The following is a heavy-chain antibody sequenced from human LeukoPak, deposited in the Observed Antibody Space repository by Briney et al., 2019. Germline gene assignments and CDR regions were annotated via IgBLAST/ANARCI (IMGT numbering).Heavy chain of an antibody. V-gene: IGHV1-69*06. CDR2: IIPIFGTA. Sequence: SVKVSCKASGGTFSSYAISWVRQAPGQGLEWMGGIIPIFGTANYAQKFQGRVTITADKSTSTAYMELRSLRSDDTAVYYCARLTPGDAFDIWGQGTMVTVSS. J-gene: IGHJ3*02. CDR1: GGTFSSYA. D-gene: IGHD2-15*01. CDR3: ARLTPGDAFDI.